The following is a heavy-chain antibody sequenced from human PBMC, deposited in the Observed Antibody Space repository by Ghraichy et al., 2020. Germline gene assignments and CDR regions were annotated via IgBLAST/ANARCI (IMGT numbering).Heavy chain of an antibody. CDR3: ARRHGYFDY. V-gene: IGHV3-11*01. CDR1: GFIFSDFY. J-gene: IGHJ4*02. CDR2: ISTRGTNI. Sequence: GESLNISCAASGFIFSDFYMTWVRQAPGKGLEWVSYISTRGTNIQYADSVRGRFTVSRDDAENSLYLQMNSLRAEDTAVYYCARRHGYFDYWGQGTLVAVSS.